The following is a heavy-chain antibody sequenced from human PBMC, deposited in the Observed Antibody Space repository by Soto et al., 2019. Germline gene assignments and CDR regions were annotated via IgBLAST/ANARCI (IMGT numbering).Heavy chain of an antibody. V-gene: IGHV1-69*13. CDR3: ARQAHEPAAIYSYYGMEV. J-gene: IGHJ6*02. Sequence: ASVKVSCKASGCTFSSYAISWVRQAPGQGLEWMGGIIPIFGTANYAQKFQGRVTITADESTSTAYMELSSLRSEGTAVYYCARQAHEPAAIYSYYGMEVLGQGTTVTVSS. D-gene: IGHD2-2*01. CDR1: GCTFSSYA. CDR2: IIPIFGTA.